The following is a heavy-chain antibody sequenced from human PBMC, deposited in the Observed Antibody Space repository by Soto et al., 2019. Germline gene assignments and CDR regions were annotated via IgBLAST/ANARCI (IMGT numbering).Heavy chain of an antibody. J-gene: IGHJ5*02. CDR1: GYTFTGSY. CDR3: ARHHGPTTSENWFDP. D-gene: IGHD5-12*01. V-gene: IGHV1-18*04. CDR2: ISTYSGDT. Sequence: SVTFSFTASGYTFTGSYMHLVRQAPGQGLEWMGWISTYSGDTKYAQKFQGRVTMTTDTSTTTAYLELRSLRSDDTAVYYCARHHGPTTSENWFDPWGQGTLVTVSA.